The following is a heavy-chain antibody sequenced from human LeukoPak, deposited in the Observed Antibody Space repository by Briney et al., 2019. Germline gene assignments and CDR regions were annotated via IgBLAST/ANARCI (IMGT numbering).Heavy chain of an antibody. CDR1: GFTFSSYS. V-gene: IGHV3-21*01. CDR3: ARDETPAVIAAAGADY. J-gene: IGHJ4*02. CDR2: ISSSSSYI. D-gene: IGHD6-13*01. Sequence: PGGSLRLSCAASGFTFSSYSMNWVRQAPGKGLEWVSSISSSSSYIYYADSVKGRFTISRDNAKNSLYLQMNSLRAEDTAVYYCARDETPAVIAAAGADYWGQGTLVTVSS.